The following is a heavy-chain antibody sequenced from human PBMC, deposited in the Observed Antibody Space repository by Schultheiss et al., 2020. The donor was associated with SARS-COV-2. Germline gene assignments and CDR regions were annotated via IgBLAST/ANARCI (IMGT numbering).Heavy chain of an antibody. CDR3: TTSRDSSGYYP. CDR1: GFTFSNAW. Sequence: GESLKISCAASGFTFSNAWMSWVRQAPGKGLEWVGRIKSKTDGGTTDYAAPVKGRFTISRDDSKNTLYLQMNSLKTEDTAVYYCTTSRDSSGYYPWGQGTLVTVS. CDR2: IKSKTDGGTT. D-gene: IGHD3-22*01. V-gene: IGHV3-15*01. J-gene: IGHJ5*02.